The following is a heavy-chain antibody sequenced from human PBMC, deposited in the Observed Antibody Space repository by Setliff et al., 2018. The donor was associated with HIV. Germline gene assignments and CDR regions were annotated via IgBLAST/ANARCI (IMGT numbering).Heavy chain of an antibody. J-gene: IGHJ5*02. D-gene: IGHD1-26*01. CDR3: ARESDDGNFLGWFDP. V-gene: IGHV7-4-1*01. CDR2: INTNTGNP. Sequence: ASVKVFCKASGYTFTEYFMHWVRQAPGQGLEWMGWINTNTGNPTYAQGFTGRFVFSLDTSVNTAYLQISSLKTEDTAVYYCARESDDGNFLGWFDPWGQGTLVTVSS. CDR1: GYTFTEYF.